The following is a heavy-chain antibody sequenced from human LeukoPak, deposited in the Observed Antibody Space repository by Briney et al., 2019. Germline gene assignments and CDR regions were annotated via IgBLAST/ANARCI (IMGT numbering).Heavy chain of an antibody. Sequence: PGGSLRLSCEASEFTFTTYWMSWVRQAPGKGLEWVANIKQDGSEKYYVDSVKGRFTISRDNAKNSLYLQMNSLRAEDTALYYCAKDKGYSYGRTFDYWGQGTLVTVSS. J-gene: IGHJ4*02. V-gene: IGHV3-7*03. D-gene: IGHD5-18*01. CDR2: IKQDGSEK. CDR1: EFTFTTYW. CDR3: AKDKGYSYGRTFDY.